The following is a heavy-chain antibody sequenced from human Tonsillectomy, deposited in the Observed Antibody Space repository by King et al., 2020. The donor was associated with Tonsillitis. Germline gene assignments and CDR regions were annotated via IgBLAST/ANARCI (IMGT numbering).Heavy chain of an antibody. V-gene: IGHV3-49*03. CDR1: VFTFGDYA. Sequence: VQLVESGGGLVQPGRSLRLSCTASVFTFGDYAMSWFRQAPGKVLEWLGFMRCKAYGGTTEYAASLKGRFTISRDDSKSIAYLQMNSLKTEDTAVYYCTRAGKNSCFDYWGQGTLVTVSS. D-gene: IGHD2-21*01. J-gene: IGHJ4*02. CDR3: TRAGKNSCFDY. CDR2: MRCKAYGGTT.